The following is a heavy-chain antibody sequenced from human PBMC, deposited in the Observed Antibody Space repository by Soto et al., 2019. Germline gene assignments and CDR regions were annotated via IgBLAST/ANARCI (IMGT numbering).Heavy chain of an antibody. CDR2: IYWDDDK. CDR1: GFSLSTSGVG. CDR3: AHTPRYYDFWSGYHMDV. V-gene: IGHV2-5*02. J-gene: IGHJ6*03. Sequence: GSGPTLVNPTQTLTLTCTFSGFSLSTSGVGVGWIRQPPGKALEWLALIYWDDDKRYSPSLKSRLTITKDTSKNQVVLTMTNMDPVDTATYYCAHTPRYYDFWSGYHMDVWGKGTTVTVSS. D-gene: IGHD3-3*01.